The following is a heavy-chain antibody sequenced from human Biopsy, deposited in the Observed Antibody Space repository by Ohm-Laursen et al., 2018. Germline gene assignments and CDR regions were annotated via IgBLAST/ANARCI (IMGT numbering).Heavy chain of an antibody. V-gene: IGHV3-33*01. CDR1: GFSFSSYG. D-gene: IGHD2-8*02. J-gene: IGHJ5*02. Sequence: RSLRLSCSASGFSFSSYGMHWVRQAPGKGLEWVAVLWYDGTNKYYADSAKGRSTISRDSSKNTLYLQMNSLRAEGTAVYYCARDSLVGGLSWGQGTLVTVSS. CDR3: ARDSLVGGLS. CDR2: LWYDGTNK.